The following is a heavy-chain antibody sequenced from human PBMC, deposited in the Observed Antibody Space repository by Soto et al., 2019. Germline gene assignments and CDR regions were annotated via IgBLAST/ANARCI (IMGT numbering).Heavy chain of an antibody. CDR1: GFTFRNFG. D-gene: IGHD6-13*01. V-gene: IGHV3-30-3*01. CDR3: ARVPPRDYSSSWYYYHGMDV. J-gene: IGHJ6*02. Sequence: QVQLVESGGGVVQPGRSLRLSCAASGFTFRNFGMHWVRQAPGKGLEWVAVISYDGSTKYYADSVKGRFTISRDTSKNTLFLQMNSLRGEDTAVYYCARVPPRDYSSSWYYYHGMDVWGQGTTVTVSS. CDR2: ISYDGSTK.